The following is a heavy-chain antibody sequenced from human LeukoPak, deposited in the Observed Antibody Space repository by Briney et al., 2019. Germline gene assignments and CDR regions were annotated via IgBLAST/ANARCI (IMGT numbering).Heavy chain of an antibody. CDR1: GGSISSGGYY. CDR3: ARGVHTSIRNYDFWSGYYPFDY. V-gene: IGHV4-31*03. D-gene: IGHD3-3*01. J-gene: IGHJ4*02. Sequence: SQTLSLTCTVSGGSISSGGYYWSWSRQHPGKGLEWIGYIYYSGSTYYNPSLKSRVTISVDTSKNQFSLKLSSVTAADTAVYYCARGVHTSIRNYDFWSGYYPFDYWGQGTLVTVSS. CDR2: IYYSGST.